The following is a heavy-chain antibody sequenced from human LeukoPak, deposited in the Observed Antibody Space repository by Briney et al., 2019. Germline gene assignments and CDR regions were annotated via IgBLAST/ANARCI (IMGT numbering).Heavy chain of an antibody. CDR2: INHSGST. CDR3: ARRRRVVVVAAYSGWFDP. Sequence: SETLSLTCAVYGGSFSGYYWSWIRQPPGKGLEWIGEINHSGSTNYNPSLKSRVTISVDTSKNQFSLKLSSATAADTAVYYCARRRRVVVVAAYSGWFDPWGQGTLVTVSS. D-gene: IGHD2-15*01. J-gene: IGHJ5*02. CDR1: GGSFSGYY. V-gene: IGHV4-34*01.